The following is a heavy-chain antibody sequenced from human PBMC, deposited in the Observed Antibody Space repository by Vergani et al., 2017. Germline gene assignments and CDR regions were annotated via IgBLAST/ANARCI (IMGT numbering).Heavy chain of an antibody. CDR3: ARRYFDPNDYYYDMDV. D-gene: IGHD3-9*01. V-gene: IGHV5-51*01. CDR1: GYIFTSYW. J-gene: IGHJ6*03. CDR2: IYPGDSAT. Sequence: EVQLVQSGAEEKKPGESLKISCKGSGYIFTSYWIGWVRQLPGKGLGRMGIIYPGDSATRYSPSFQGQVTISADKSISTAYLQWSSLKASDTAMYYCARRYFDPNDYYYDMDVWGKGTTVTVSS.